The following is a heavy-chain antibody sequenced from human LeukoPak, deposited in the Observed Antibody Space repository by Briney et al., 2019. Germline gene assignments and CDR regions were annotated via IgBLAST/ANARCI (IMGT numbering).Heavy chain of an antibody. Sequence: GGSLRLSCAASGFTFSSYGMHWVRQAPGKGLEWVAFIRYDGSNKYYADSVKGRFTISRDNSKNTLYLQMNSLRAEDTAVYYCSKKSPTDATVGNYLGNWGQGTLVTVSS. V-gene: IGHV3-30*02. D-gene: IGHD2-15*01. J-gene: IGHJ4*02. CDR1: GFTFSSYG. CDR2: IRYDGSNK. CDR3: SKKSPTDATVGNYLGN.